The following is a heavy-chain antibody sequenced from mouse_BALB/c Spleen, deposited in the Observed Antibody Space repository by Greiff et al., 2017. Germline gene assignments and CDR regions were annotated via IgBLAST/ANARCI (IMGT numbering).Heavy chain of an antibody. J-gene: IGHJ4*01. Sequence: EVMLVESGGGLVKPGGSLKLSCAASGFTFSSYAMSWVRQTPEKRLEWVASISSGGSTYYPDSVKGRFTISRDNARNILYLQMSSLRSEDTAMYYCARGGYEGLYYAMDYWGQGTSVTVSS. V-gene: IGHV5-6-5*01. CDR1: GFTFSSYA. CDR3: ARGGYEGLYYAMDY. CDR2: ISSGGST. D-gene: IGHD2-14*01.